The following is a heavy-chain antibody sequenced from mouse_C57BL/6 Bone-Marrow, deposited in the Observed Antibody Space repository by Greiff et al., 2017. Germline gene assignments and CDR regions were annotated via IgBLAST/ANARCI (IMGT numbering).Heavy chain of an antibody. V-gene: IGHV5-17*01. J-gene: IGHJ4*01. CDR3: ARQYYGSSPYYYAMDY. Sequence: EVQRVESGGGLVKPGGSLKLSCAASGFTFSDYGMHWVRQAPEKGLEWVAYISSGSSTIYYADTVKGRFTISRDNAKNTLFLQMTSLRSEDTAMYYCARQYYGSSPYYYAMDYWGQGTSVTVSS. D-gene: IGHD1-1*01. CDR2: ISSGSSTI. CDR1: GFTFSDYG.